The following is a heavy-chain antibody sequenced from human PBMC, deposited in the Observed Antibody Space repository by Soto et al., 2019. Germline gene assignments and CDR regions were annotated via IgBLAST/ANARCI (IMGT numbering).Heavy chain of an antibody. CDR2: INPSGGYT. V-gene: IGHV1-46*01. Sequence: ASVKVSCKASGYTFTSYYMNWVRQAPGQGLEWLGIINPSGGYTTYAQRFLGRVTMTSDTSTSTVHMELSSLRSEDTAVYYCARSSGWPWQNYYYYGMDVWGQGTTVTV. CDR3: ARSSGWPWQNYYYYGMDV. J-gene: IGHJ6*02. CDR1: GYTFTSYY. D-gene: IGHD6-19*01.